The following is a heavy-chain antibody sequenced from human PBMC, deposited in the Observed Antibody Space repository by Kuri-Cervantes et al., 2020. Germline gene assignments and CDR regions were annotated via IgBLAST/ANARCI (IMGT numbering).Heavy chain of an antibody. CDR2: IGTAGDT. Sequence: GESLKISCAASGFTFSSYDMHWVRQATGKGLEWVSAIGTAGDTYYPGSVKGRFTISRENAKNSLYLQMNSLRAEDTAVYYCASGGTMIVMGYWGQGTLVTVSS. J-gene: IGHJ4*02. D-gene: IGHD3-22*01. V-gene: IGHV3-13*04. CDR1: GFTFSSYD. CDR3: ASGGTMIVMGY.